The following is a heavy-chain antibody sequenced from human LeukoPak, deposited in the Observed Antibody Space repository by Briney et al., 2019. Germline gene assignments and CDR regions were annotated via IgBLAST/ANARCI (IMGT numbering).Heavy chain of an antibody. V-gene: IGHV4-30-4*08. CDR1: GGSISSDDYY. CDR3: ATLLDGDYVASNWFDP. Sequence: SQTLSLTCTVSGGSISSDDYYWSWIRQPPGKGLEWIGYIYYTGSTYYNPSLKSRVTISVDTSKNQFSLKLSSVTAADTAVYYCATLLDGDYVASNWFDPWGQGTLVTVSS. D-gene: IGHD4-17*01. J-gene: IGHJ5*02. CDR2: IYYTGST.